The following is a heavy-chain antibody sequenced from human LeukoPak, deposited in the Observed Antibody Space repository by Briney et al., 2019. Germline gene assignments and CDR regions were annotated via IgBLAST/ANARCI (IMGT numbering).Heavy chain of an antibody. CDR1: GITLSNYG. CDR3: ARGGWTGDVRDI. J-gene: IGHJ3*02. D-gene: IGHD3/OR15-3a*01. CDR2: IYSGGST. V-gene: IGHV3-53*04. Sequence: GGSLRLSCAVSGITLSNYGMSWVRQAPGKGLEWVSVIYSGGSTYYADSVKGRFTISRHNSKNTLYLQMNSLRAEDTAVYYCARGGWTGDVRDIWGQGTMVTVSS.